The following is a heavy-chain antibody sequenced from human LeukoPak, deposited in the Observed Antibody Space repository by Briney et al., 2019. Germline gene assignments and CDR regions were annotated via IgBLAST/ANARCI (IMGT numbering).Heavy chain of an antibody. J-gene: IGHJ4*02. V-gene: IGHV3-7*01. CDR2: IKQDGSEK. CDR1: GFTFSSYW. Sequence: GGSLRLSCAASGFTFSSYWMSWVRQAPGKGLEWVADIKQDGSEKYYVDSVKGRFTISRDNAKNSLYLQMNSLRAEDTAVYYCASCGPHWDSFDYWGQGTLVTVSS. CDR3: ASCGPHWDSFDY. D-gene: IGHD2-21*01.